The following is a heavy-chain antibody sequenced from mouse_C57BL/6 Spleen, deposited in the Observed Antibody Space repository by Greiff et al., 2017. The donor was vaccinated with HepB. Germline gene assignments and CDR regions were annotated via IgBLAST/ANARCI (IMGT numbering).Heavy chain of an antibody. D-gene: IGHD1-1*01. J-gene: IGHJ3*01. Sequence: VQLKESGAELVRPGASVKLSCTASGFNIKDDYMHWVKQRPEQGLEWIGWIDPENGDTEYASKFQGKATITADTCSNTAYLQLSSLTSEDTAVYYCTAFIARAFAYWGQGTLVTVSA. CDR2: IDPENGDT. CDR1: GFNIKDDY. V-gene: IGHV14-4*01. CDR3: TAFIARAFAY.